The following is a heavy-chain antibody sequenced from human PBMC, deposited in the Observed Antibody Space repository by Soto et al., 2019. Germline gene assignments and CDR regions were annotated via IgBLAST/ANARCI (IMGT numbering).Heavy chain of an antibody. CDR1: GYTFTTYG. CDR2: INAGSGKT. Sequence: QVQLVQSGAVEKKPGASVKVSCKTSGYTFTTYGMHWVRQAPGQRPEWLGWINAGSGKTKYSQRFQGRVSITRDTSASTVYVALSSLRAEDTAVYYCTVTTKTSSFDYWGQGTLVSVSS. CDR3: TVTTKTSSFDY. V-gene: IGHV1-3*05. J-gene: IGHJ4*02. D-gene: IGHD4-17*01.